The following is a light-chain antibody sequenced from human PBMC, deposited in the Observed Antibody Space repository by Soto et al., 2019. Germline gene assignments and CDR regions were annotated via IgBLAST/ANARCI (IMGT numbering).Light chain of an antibody. CDR1: SSDVGGYNY. CDR3: SSYTSSRAYV. J-gene: IGLJ1*01. V-gene: IGLV2-14*01. CDR2: EVS. Sequence: QSVLTQPASVSGSPGQSITICCTGTSSDVGGYNYVSWYQQQSGKAPKLMIHEVSNRPSGVSNRFSGSKSGNTASLTISGLQAEDEADYYCSSYTSSRAYVFGIGTKLTVL.